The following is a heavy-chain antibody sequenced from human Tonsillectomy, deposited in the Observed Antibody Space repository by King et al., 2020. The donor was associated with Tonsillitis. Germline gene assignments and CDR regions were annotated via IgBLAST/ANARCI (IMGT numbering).Heavy chain of an antibody. CDR2: IISGITYI. J-gene: IGHJ4*02. Sequence: VQLVESGGGLVKPGGSLRLSCAASGFTFSGSSMNWFRQAPGKGLEWFSSIISGITYIYYADSVKGRFTISRDNAKNSLYLQMNSLRAEDTAVYYCARDDHYGDYEFDSWGQGTLVTVSS. CDR3: ARDDHYGDYEFDS. V-gene: IGHV3-21*01. CDR1: GFTFSGSS. D-gene: IGHD4-17*01.